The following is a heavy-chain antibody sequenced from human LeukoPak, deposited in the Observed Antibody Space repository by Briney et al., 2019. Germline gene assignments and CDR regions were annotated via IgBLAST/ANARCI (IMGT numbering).Heavy chain of an antibody. D-gene: IGHD4-17*01. CDR1: GFTFRNYA. CDR2: IRGSGDTT. Sequence: GGPLRLPCVASGFTFRNYAMTWVRQAPGKGLDGWSTIRGSGDTTFYAESVKGRFTLSRDNSNNTLSLQMNSLRADDTAIYYCARGHGDYYPGNFVAYWGQGTLVTVSS. CDR3: ARGHGDYYPGNFVAY. J-gene: IGHJ4*02. V-gene: IGHV3-23*01.